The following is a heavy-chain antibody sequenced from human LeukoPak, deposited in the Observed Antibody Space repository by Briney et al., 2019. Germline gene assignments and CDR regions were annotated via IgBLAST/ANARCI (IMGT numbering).Heavy chain of an antibody. V-gene: IGHV4-59*01. J-gene: IGHJ4*02. CDR2: IYYGGST. D-gene: IGHD6-19*01. CDR1: GGSISSYY. CDR3: ARGAYSSGWYYFDY. Sequence: KPSETLSLTCTVSGGSISSYYWSWIRQPPGKGLEWIGYIYYGGSTNYNPSLKSRVTISVDPSKNQFSLKLSSVTAADTAVYYCARGAYSSGWYYFDYWGQGTLVTVSS.